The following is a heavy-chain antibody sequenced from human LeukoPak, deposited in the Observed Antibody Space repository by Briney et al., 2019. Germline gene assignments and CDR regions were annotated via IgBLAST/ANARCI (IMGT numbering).Heavy chain of an antibody. Sequence: GGSLRLSCAAYGFTFIRNGMHWVRQAPGKGLEWVAFLRYDGSNKYYADSVMGRFTISRDNSKDTLYLQMNSLRTEDTAVYYCARDDPHYDILTGYYPIDYWGQGTLVTVSS. CDR1: GFTFIRNG. V-gene: IGHV3-30*02. D-gene: IGHD3-9*01. J-gene: IGHJ4*02. CDR2: LRYDGSNK. CDR3: ARDDPHYDILTGYYPIDY.